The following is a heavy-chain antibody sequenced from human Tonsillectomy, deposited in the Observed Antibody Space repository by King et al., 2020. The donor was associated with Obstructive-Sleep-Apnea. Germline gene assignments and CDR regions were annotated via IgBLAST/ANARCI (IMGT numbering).Heavy chain of an antibody. V-gene: IGHV3-13*04. CDR1: GFSFSLYD. CDR3: VRGGSASSEGEFDY. D-gene: IGHD3-16*01. Sequence: DVQLVESGGGLVQPGGSLRLSCVASGFSFSLYDMHWVRQPTGKGLEWVSVSGTGGEIYYADSVKGRFSISRENAKKYLYLQMNSMKVEDTAVYYCVRGGSASSEGEFDYWGQGSLVTVSS. CDR2: SGTGGEI. J-gene: IGHJ4*02.